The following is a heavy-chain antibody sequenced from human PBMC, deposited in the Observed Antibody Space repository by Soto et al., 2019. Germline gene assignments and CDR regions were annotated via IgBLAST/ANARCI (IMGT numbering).Heavy chain of an antibody. J-gene: IGHJ4*02. CDR3: AKMSSENYYDPVFS. D-gene: IGHD3-22*01. V-gene: IGHV3-11*01. CDR2: ISSSGNTI. CDR1: GFTFSDYY. Sequence: QVQLVESGGGLVQTSGSLRIACVASGFTFSDYYMSWVRQAPGKGLEWVSYISSSGNTIYYEDSVKGRFNISRDNAKNSVYLQMNSLLAEDTALYFCAKMSSENYYDPVFSWGQGTLVTVSS.